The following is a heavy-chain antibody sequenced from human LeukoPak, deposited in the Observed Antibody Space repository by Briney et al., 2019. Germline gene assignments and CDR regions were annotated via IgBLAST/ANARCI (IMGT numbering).Heavy chain of an antibody. Sequence: SETLSLTCTVSGGSISSGSYYWSWIRQPAGKGLEWIGRMYTSGSTNYDPSLKSRVTISVDTSKNQFSLKLSSVTAADTAVYYRARSRLDYGDYDWYFDLWGRGTLVTVSS. J-gene: IGHJ2*01. V-gene: IGHV4-61*02. D-gene: IGHD4-17*01. CDR3: ARSRLDYGDYDWYFDL. CDR2: MYTSGST. CDR1: GGSISSGSYY.